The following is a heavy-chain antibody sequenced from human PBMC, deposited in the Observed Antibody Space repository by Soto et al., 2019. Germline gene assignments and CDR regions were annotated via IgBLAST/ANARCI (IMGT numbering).Heavy chain of an antibody. Sequence: SETLSLTCTVSGGSISSYYWSWIRQPAGKGLEWIGRIYTSGSTNYNPSLKSRVTMSVDTSKNQFSLKLSSVTAADTAVYYCARDRKSKYCSSTSCYFDYWGQGTLVTVSS. CDR3: ARDRKSKYCSSTSCYFDY. J-gene: IGHJ4*02. D-gene: IGHD2-2*01. CDR1: GGSISSYY. CDR2: IYTSGST. V-gene: IGHV4-4*07.